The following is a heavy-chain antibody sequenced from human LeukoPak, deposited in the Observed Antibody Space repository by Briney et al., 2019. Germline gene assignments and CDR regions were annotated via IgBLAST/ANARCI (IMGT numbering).Heavy chain of an antibody. CDR2: LYSDGNT. Sequence: GGSLRLSCAASGFTVITNDITWVRQAPGKGLEWVSVLYSDGNTKYADSVQGRFTISSDNSKNNLYLEMNSLSPDDTAVYYCARGVEPLAANTLAYWGQGTLVTVSS. V-gene: IGHV3-53*01. D-gene: IGHD1-14*01. J-gene: IGHJ4*02. CDR3: ARGVEPLAANTLAY. CDR1: GFTVITND.